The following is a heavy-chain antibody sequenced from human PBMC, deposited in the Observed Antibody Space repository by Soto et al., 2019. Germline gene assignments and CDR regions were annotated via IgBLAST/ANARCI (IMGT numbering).Heavy chain of an antibody. CDR3: ARGNYGGFDY. V-gene: IGHV3-74*01. J-gene: IGHJ4*02. CDR1: GFTFSNYW. Sequence: GGSLRLSCEVSGFTFSNYWMHWFRQVPGKGLVWVSRINPDGSSRNFADSVKGRFTISRDNVENTLYLQLNSLRVEDTAVYYCARGNYGGFDYWGQGTLVTVSS. CDR2: INPDGSSR. D-gene: IGHD4-17*01.